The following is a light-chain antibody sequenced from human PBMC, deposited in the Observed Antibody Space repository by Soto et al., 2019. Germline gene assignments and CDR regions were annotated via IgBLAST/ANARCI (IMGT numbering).Light chain of an antibody. J-gene: IGKJ5*01. Sequence: EIVMTQSPATLSVSPGGRATLSCRASHSISDTLAWYQQKPGQAPRLLIYDASNRATGIPARFSGSGSGTDFTLTISSLEPGDFAVYYCQHFGGTTFTFGQGTRLEIK. CDR2: DAS. V-gene: IGKV3D-11*03. CDR3: QHFGGTTFT. CDR1: HSISDT.